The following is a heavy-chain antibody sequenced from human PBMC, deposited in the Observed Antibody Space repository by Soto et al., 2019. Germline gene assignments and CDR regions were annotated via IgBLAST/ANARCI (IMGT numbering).Heavy chain of an antibody. D-gene: IGHD3-9*01. CDR1: GYTFTSYG. V-gene: IGHV1-18*01. CDR2: ISAYNGNT. CDR3: ARERYDILTGYYSKHYYCYYMAV. Sequence: QVQLVQSGAEVKKPGASVKVSCKASGYTFTSYGISWVRQAPGQGLEWMGWISAYNGNTNYAQKLQGRVTMTTDTSPTTDYMELRSLRSDDTAVYYCARERYDILTGYYSKHYYCYYMAVWGKGTTVTVSS. J-gene: IGHJ6*03.